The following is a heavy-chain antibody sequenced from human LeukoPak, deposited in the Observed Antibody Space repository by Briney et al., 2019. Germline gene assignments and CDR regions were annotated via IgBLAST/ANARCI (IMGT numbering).Heavy chain of an antibody. J-gene: IGHJ4*02. CDR1: GFTFDDYG. Sequence: GGSLRLSCAASGFTFDDYGMSWVRQAPGKGLEWVSGINWNGGSTSYADSVKGRFTISRDNAKNSLYPQMNSLRAEDTALYYCAAYYYGSGTIDYWGQGTLVTVSS. CDR2: INWNGGST. D-gene: IGHD3-10*01. V-gene: IGHV3-20*04. CDR3: AAYYYGSGTIDY.